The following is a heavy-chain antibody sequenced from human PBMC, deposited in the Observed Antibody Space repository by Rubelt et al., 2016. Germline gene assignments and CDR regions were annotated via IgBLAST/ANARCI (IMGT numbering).Heavy chain of an antibody. CDR3: AREAAYDAFDI. CDR2: INPNSGGT. J-gene: IGHJ3*02. V-gene: IGHV1-2*02. D-gene: IGHD2-15*01. Sequence: INPNSGGTNYAQKFQGRDTMTRDTSISTAYMELSRLRSDDTAVYYCAREAAYDAFDIWGQGTMVTVSS.